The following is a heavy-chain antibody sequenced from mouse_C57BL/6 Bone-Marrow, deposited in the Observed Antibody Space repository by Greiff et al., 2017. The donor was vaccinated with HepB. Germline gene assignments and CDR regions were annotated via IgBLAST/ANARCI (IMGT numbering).Heavy chain of an antibody. J-gene: IGHJ4*01. V-gene: IGHV1-52*01. CDR3: ARIITTVVAGAMDY. CDR1: GYTFTSYW. CDR2: IDPSDSET. Sequence: QVQLQQPGAELVRPGSSVKLSCKASGYTFTSYWMHWVKQRPIQGLEWIGNIDPSDSETHYNQKFKDKATLTVDKSSSTAYMQLSSLTSEDSAVYYCARIITTVVAGAMDYWGQGTSVTVSS. D-gene: IGHD1-1*01.